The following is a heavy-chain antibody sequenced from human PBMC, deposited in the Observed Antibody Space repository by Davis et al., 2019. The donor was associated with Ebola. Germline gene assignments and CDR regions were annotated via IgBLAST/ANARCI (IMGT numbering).Heavy chain of an antibody. CDR2: IYYSGRT. CDR3: ARLPAPILLFDY. D-gene: IGHD2-2*02. Sequence: PSETLSLTCTVSGGSISSGHYYWSWIRQHPGKGLEWIGYIYYSGRTYYNPSLTSRVTISVDTSNNQFSLKLSSVTAADTALYYCARLPAPILLFDYWGQGSLVTVSS. J-gene: IGHJ4*02. CDR1: GGSISSGHYY. V-gene: IGHV4-30-4*08.